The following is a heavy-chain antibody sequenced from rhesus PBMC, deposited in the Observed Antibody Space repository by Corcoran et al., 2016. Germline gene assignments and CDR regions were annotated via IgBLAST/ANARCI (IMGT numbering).Heavy chain of an antibody. CDR1: GYSISSGYG. CDR3: ARIKVNRFDV. J-gene: IGHJ5-1*01. CDR2: ISYSGSS. V-gene: IGHV4-127*01. Sequence: QVQLQESGPGLVKPSETLSLTCAVSGYSISSGYGWSWIRQPPGKGLEWIGYISYSGSSYYTPSFKSRVTISIDTSKNQFSLKLSSVTAADTAVYYCARIKVNRFDVWGPGVLVTVSS.